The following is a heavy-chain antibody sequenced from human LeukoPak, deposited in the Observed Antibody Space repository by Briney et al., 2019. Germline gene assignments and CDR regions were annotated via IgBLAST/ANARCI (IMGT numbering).Heavy chain of an antibody. Sequence: GGSLRLSCAASGFTFSSYGMHWVRQAPGKGLEWVAFIRYGGSNKYYADSVKGRFTISRDNSKNTLYLQMNSLRAEKTAVYYCAKDHAKGVVVPAAMGGWGQGTLVTVSS. V-gene: IGHV3-30*02. CDR1: GFTFSSYG. J-gene: IGHJ4*02. D-gene: IGHD2-2*01. CDR3: AKDHAKGVVVPAAMGG. CDR2: IRYGGSNK.